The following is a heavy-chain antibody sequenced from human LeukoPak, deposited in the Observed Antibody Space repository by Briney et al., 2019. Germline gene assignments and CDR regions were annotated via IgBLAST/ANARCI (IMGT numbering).Heavy chain of an antibody. CDR3: ARQSPGSTFDP. CDR1: GDSINNFY. J-gene: IGHJ5*02. V-gene: IGHV4-4*07. Sequence: PSETLSLTCTVSGDSINNFYWSWIRQPAGKGLEWIGRVYSRGTTDYNPSLKSRVSMSVDTSSNQFSLRLSSMTAADTAVYYCARQSPGSTFDPWGQGTLVTVSS. CDR2: VYSRGTT. D-gene: IGHD3-10*01.